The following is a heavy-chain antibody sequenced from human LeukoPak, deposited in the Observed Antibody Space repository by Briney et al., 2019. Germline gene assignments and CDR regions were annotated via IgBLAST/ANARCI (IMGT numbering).Heavy chain of an antibody. CDR1: GFTFSSYG. CDR2: ISYDGSNK. Sequence: PGRSLRLSCAASGFTFSSYGMHWVRQAPGKGLEWVAVISYDGSNKYYADSVKGRFTISRDNSKNTLYLQMNSLRAEDTAVYYCATGGDAGYFQHWGQGTLVTVSS. D-gene: IGHD2-21*02. CDR3: ATGGDAGYFQH. J-gene: IGHJ1*01. V-gene: IGHV3-30*03.